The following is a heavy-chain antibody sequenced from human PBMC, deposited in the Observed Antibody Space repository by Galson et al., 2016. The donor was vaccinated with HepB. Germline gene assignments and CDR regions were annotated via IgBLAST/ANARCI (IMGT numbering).Heavy chain of an antibody. CDR3: ARVSYITMMVLVFDP. D-gene: IGHD3-22*01. V-gene: IGHV3-48*02. CDR1: GFTSSHYS. J-gene: IGHJ5*02. CDR2: ISGTSPTI. Sequence: SLRLSCAASGFTSSHYSMIWVRQAPGKGLEWISYISGTSPTIYYADSVRGRFTVSRDNAKNSLYLQMNSLRDEDTAVYYCARVSYITMMVLVFDPWGQGTVVTVSS.